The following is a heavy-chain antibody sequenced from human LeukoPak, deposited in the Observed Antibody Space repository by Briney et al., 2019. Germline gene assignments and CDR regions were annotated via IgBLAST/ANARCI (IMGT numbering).Heavy chain of an antibody. V-gene: IGHV3-7*04. CDR3: ARGDDFSGDH. D-gene: IGHD1-1*01. CDR2: IRPEGNEK. CDR1: GFTFSSYG. Sequence: GGPLRLXCAASGFTFSSYGMHWDRQAPGRGLEWVANIRPEGNEKYHVESVKGRFTISRDNAKNSLFLQMNGLRVEDTAVYYCARGDDFSGDHWGQGTLVTVSS. J-gene: IGHJ4*02.